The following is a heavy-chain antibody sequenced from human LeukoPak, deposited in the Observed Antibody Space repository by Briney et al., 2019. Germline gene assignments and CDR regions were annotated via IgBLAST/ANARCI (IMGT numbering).Heavy chain of an antibody. CDR2: INPRGGSI. CDR1: GYIFTSYY. V-gene: IGHV1-46*01. CDR3: ARGRNYYDSSRYYYEGDAFDI. J-gene: IGHJ3*02. Sequence: GASVKVSCKASGYIFTSYYMYWVRQATGRGLDWMGIINPRGGSIRYAQKFQGRVTMTRDTSTSTVYMELSSLRSEDTAVYYCARGRNYYDSSRYYYEGDAFDIWGQGTMVTVSS. D-gene: IGHD3-22*01.